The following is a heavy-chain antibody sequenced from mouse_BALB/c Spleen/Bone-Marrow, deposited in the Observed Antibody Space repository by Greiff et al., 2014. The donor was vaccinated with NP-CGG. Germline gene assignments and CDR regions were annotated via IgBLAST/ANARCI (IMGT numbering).Heavy chain of an antibody. J-gene: IGHJ2*01. CDR2: ISTKADDHAT. CDR3: TPHPFDY. V-gene: IGHV6-6*01. CDR1: GFAFSDTW. Sequence: EVNLVESGGGLVQPGGSMKLSCAASGFAFSDTWLDWVRQSPEKGPEWVAEISTKADDHATYYAESVKGRFTISRDDSISSVYLQMNSLRAEDTGIYYCTPHPFDYWGQGTTLTVSS.